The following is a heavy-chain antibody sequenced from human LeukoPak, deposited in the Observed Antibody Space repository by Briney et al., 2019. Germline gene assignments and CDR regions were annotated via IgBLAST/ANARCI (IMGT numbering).Heavy chain of an antibody. D-gene: IGHD1-26*01. CDR2: IYTSGST. V-gene: IGHV4-61*02. CDR3: ARDHSGSDAFDI. Sequence: SETLSLTCTVSGGSISSGSYYWSWIRQPAGKGLEWIGRIYTSGSTNYNPSLKSRVTISVDTSKNQFSLKLSSVTAADTAVYYCARDHSGSDAFDIWGQGTMVTVSS. CDR1: GGSISSGSYY. J-gene: IGHJ3*02.